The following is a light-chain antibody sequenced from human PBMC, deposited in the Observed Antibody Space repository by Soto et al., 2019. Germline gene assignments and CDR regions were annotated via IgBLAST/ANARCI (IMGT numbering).Light chain of an antibody. CDR3: LQDYDYLWT. CDR1: QSISSW. Sequence: DIQMTQSPSTLSASVGDRVTITCRASQSISSWLAWYQQKPGRAPKLLIYDASSLQGGVPSRFSGSGSGTDFTLTISSLQPEDFATYYCLQDYDYLWTFGQGTKVDI. CDR2: DAS. V-gene: IGKV1-5*01. J-gene: IGKJ1*01.